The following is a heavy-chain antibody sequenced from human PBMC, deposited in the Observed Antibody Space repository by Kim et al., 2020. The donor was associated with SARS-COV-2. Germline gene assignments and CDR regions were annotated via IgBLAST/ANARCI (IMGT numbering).Heavy chain of an antibody. Sequence: NYNPPHKRRVTIAVDTSKNQFSLKLSSVTAADTAVYYCARDGRGGATDYWGQGTLVTVSS. J-gene: IGHJ4*02. D-gene: IGHD1-26*01. CDR3: ARDGRGGATDY. V-gene: IGHV4-59*01.